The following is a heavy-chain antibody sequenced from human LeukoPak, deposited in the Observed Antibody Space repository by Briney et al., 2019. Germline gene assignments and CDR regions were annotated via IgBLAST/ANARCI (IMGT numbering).Heavy chain of an antibody. Sequence: GGSLRLSCAASGLTLYGMHWVRQAPGKGLECVTFIRYDSSIKHYADSVKGRFTVSRDNSKNTLYLQMNSLRPEDTAMYYCVKDLGAVFDMEINYWGQGTLVTVSS. V-gene: IGHV3-30*02. CDR3: VKDLGAVFDMEINY. CDR1: GLTLYG. D-gene: IGHD6-19*01. CDR2: IRYDSSIK. J-gene: IGHJ4*02.